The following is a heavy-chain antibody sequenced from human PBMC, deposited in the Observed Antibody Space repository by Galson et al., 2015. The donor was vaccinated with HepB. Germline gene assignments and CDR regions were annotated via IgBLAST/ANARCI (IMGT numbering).Heavy chain of an antibody. Sequence: SLRLSCAASGFTFTNNAMHWVRQAPGKGLERVAVMSSDGRNQYYADPVKGRFTISRDISKKTLYLQMNSLRPEDTAVCYCARDRCSGGSCGMDVWGQGTTVIVSS. V-gene: IGHV3-30*04. J-gene: IGHJ6*02. CDR1: GFTFTNNA. D-gene: IGHD2-15*01. CDR3: ARDRCSGGSCGMDV. CDR2: MSSDGRNQ.